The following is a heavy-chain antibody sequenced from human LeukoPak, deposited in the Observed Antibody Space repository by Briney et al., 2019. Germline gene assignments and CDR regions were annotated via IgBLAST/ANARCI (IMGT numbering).Heavy chain of an antibody. Sequence: GGSLRLSCAASGFTFSTYSMNWVRQAPGKGLEWVSSISSGSSYIYYADSVKGRFTISRDNAKNSLYLQMSSLRAEDTAVYYCARGPLIAAAGTWWGQGTLVTVSS. D-gene: IGHD6-13*01. CDR1: GFTFSTYS. V-gene: IGHV3-21*04. CDR3: ARGPLIAAAGTW. J-gene: IGHJ4*02. CDR2: ISSGSSYI.